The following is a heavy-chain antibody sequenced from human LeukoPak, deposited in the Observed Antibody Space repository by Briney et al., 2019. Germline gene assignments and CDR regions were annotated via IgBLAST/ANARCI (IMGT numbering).Heavy chain of an antibody. D-gene: IGHD3-22*01. J-gene: IGHJ4*02. V-gene: IGHV3-23*01. Sequence: GGSLRLSCAASGFTFSNAWMSWVRQAPGKGLEWVSAISGSGGSTYYADSVKGRFTISRDNSKNTLYLQMNSLRAEDTAVYYCAKGVAVAITSPFFDNWGQGTLVTVSS. CDR2: ISGSGGST. CDR3: AKGVAVAITSPFFDN. CDR1: GFTFSNAW.